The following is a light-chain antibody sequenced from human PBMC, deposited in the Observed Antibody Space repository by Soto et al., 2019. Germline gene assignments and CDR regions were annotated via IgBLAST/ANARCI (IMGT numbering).Light chain of an antibody. J-gene: IGKJ2*01. V-gene: IGKV4-1*01. CDR3: QQYYSSTYT. Sequence: DIVMTQSPDSLAVSLGERATINCKSSQSVSYNSKNYLTWYQQKPGQPPKLLIYWASTRESGVPDRFSGSGSVTDFTLTISSLQAEYVAVYYCQQYYSSTYTFGQGTKLEIK. CDR1: QSVSYNSKNY. CDR2: WAS.